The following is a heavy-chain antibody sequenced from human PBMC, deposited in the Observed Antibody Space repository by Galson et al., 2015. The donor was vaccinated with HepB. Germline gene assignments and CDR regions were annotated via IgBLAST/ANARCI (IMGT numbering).Heavy chain of an antibody. CDR1: GGTFSSYA. J-gene: IGHJ3*02. V-gene: IGHV1-69*13. CDR3: ARGSLRIAAAEDAFDI. CDR2: IIPIFGTA. Sequence: SVKVSCKASGGTFSSYAISWVRQAPGQGLEWMGGIIPIFGTANCAQKFQGRVTITADESTSTAYMELSSLRSEDTAVYYCARGSLRIAAAEDAFDIWGQGTMVTVSS. D-gene: IGHD6-13*01.